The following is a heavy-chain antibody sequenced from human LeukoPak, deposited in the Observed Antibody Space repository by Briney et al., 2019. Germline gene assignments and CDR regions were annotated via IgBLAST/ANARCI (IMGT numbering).Heavy chain of an antibody. CDR1: GFTFRSYW. V-gene: IGHV3-74*01. J-gene: IGHJ4*02. CDR2: LKSDGSSR. Sequence: GGSLRLSCEASGFTFRSYWMHWVRQTPGRGLVWVSSLKSDGSSRTYADSVKGRFTISRDNTKNTLYLQMSSLIAADTAVYYCAMGGSYGDFWGQGTLVTVSS. CDR3: AMGGSYGDF. D-gene: IGHD3-16*01.